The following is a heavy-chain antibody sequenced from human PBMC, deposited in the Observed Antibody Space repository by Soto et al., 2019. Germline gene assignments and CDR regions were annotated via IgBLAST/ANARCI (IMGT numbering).Heavy chain of an antibody. V-gene: IGHV3-9*01. J-gene: IGHJ6*02. CDR3: AREYYDYVWGSYRYYYGMDV. D-gene: IGHD3-16*02. Sequence: LRLSCAASGFTFDDYAMHWVRQVPGKGLEWVSGINWNSGSIGYGDSVKGRFAISRDNAKNSLHLQMNSLSAEDTAVYYCAREYYDYVWGSYRYYYGMDVWGQGTTVTVSS. CDR1: GFTFDDYA. CDR2: INWNSGSI.